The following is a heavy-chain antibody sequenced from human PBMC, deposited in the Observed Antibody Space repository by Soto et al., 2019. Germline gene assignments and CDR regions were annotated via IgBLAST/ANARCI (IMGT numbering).Heavy chain of an antibody. CDR3: ARDSHGCDY. V-gene: IGHV1-18*01. CDR2: ISAGNGNT. D-gene: IGHD6-19*01. CDR1: GYTFTSYV. J-gene: IGHJ4*02. Sequence: ASVKVSCKASGYTFTSYVISWVRQAPGQGLEWMGWISAGNGNTKYSQKFQDRVTITRDTSASTAYMGLSSLTSEDTAVYYCARDSHGCDYWGQGTLVTVSS.